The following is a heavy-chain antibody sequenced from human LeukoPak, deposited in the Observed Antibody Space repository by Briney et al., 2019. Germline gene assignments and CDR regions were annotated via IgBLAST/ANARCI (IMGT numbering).Heavy chain of an antibody. Sequence: SETLSLTCTVSGGSISSSSYYWGWIRQPPGKGLEWIGSIYYSGSTYYNPSLKSRVTISVDTSRNQFSLRLGSVTAADTAVYYCARQPSLSYCSGGTCWFDTWGQGILVTVSS. CDR1: GGSISSSSYY. D-gene: IGHD2-15*01. CDR2: IYYSGST. V-gene: IGHV4-39*01. J-gene: IGHJ5*02. CDR3: ARQPSLSYCSGGTCWFDT.